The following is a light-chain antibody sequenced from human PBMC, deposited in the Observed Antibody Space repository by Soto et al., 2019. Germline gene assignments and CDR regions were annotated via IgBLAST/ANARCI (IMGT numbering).Light chain of an antibody. CDR1: SSNIGAGYD. V-gene: IGLV1-40*01. CDR3: ASWDVSLSGLYV. Sequence: QPVLTQPPSVSGAPGQRVTISCTGSSSNIGAGYDVHWYQQLPGTAPKLLIYGNSNRPSGVPDRFSGSKSGTSASLAITGLQAEDEADYYCASWDVSLSGLYVFGTGTKLTVL. CDR2: GNS. J-gene: IGLJ1*01.